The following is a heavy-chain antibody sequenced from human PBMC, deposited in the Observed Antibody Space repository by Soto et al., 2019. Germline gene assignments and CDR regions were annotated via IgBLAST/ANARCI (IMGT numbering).Heavy chain of an antibody. CDR3: ARRDGYNTDIGHEY. V-gene: IGHV1-69*13. Sequence: SVKVSCKASGGTFSSYAISWVRQAPGQGLEWMGGIIPIFGTANYAQKFQGRVTITADESTSTAYMELSSLRSEDTAVYYCARRDGYNTDIGHEYWGQGILVTVSS. D-gene: IGHD5-12*01. CDR1: GGTFSSYA. J-gene: IGHJ4*02. CDR2: IIPIFGTA.